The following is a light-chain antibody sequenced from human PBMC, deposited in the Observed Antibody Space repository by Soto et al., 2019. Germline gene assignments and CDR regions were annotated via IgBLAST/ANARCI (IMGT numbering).Light chain of an antibody. CDR2: TAS. J-gene: IGKJ4*01. CDR3: QVANSFPVT. CDR1: QGISSW. Sequence: DIQMTQSPSSVSASVGDRVTITCRASQGISSWLAWYQQKPGKAPNLLIYTASTLPSGVPSRFSGNRSGTDFTLTISSLQPEDSATYLCQVANSFPVTFGGGITVVI. V-gene: IGKV1-12*01.